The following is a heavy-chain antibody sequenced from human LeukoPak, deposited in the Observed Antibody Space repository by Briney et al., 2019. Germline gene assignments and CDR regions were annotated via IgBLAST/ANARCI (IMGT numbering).Heavy chain of an antibody. J-gene: IGHJ5*02. CDR1: GFTFSSYW. D-gene: IGHD5-18*01. Sequence: SGGSLRLSCAASGFTFSSYWMSWVRQAPGKGLEWVANIKQDGSEKYYVDSVKGRFTISRDNAKNSLYLQMNSLRAEDTAVYYCAREDPHRETANWFDPWGQGTLVAVSS. CDR2: IKQDGSEK. V-gene: IGHV3-7*01. CDR3: AREDPHRETANWFDP.